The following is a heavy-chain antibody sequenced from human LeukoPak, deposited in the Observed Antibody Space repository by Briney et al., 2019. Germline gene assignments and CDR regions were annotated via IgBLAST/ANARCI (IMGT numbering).Heavy chain of an antibody. J-gene: IGHJ4*02. CDR1: GYSISSGYY. CDR3: AAYNWNYGYFDY. Sequence: SETLSLTCTVSGYSISSGYYWGWIRQPPGKGLEWIGSIYHSGSTYYNPSLKSRVTISVDTSKNQFSLKLSSVTAADTAVYYCAAYNWNYGYFDYWGQGTLVTVSS. CDR2: IYHSGST. D-gene: IGHD1-7*01. V-gene: IGHV4-38-2*02.